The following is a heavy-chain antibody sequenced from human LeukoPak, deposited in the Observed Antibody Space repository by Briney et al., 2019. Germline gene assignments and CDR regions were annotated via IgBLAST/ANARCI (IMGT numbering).Heavy chain of an antibody. CDR2: INHSGST. D-gene: IGHD3-3*01. CDR1: GGSFSGYY. J-gene: IGHJ6*02. CDR3: AREAPYYDFWSGYWAYYGMDV. V-gene: IGHV4-34*01. Sequence: SETLSLTCVVYGGSFSGYYWSWIRQPPGKGLEWIGEINHSGSTNYNPSLKSRVTISVDTSKNQFSLKLSSVTAADTAVYYCAREAPYYDFWSGYWAYYGMDVWGQGTTVTVSS.